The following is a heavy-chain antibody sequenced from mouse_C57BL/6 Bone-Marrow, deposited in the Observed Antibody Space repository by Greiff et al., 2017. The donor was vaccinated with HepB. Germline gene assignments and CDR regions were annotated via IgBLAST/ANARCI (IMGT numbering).Heavy chain of an antibody. J-gene: IGHJ2*01. CDR2: IDPKSGGT. V-gene: IGHV1-72*01. CDR3: ARSLGRGGYYFDY. CDR1: GYNFTSYW. D-gene: IGHD4-1*01. Sequence: QVQLQQPGAELVKPGASVKLSCKASGYNFTSYWMHWVKQRPGRGLEWIGRIDPKSGGTKYNEKFKSKATMTVDKPSSTAYMQLSSLTSEDSAVYYCARSLGRGGYYFDYWGQGTTLTVSS.